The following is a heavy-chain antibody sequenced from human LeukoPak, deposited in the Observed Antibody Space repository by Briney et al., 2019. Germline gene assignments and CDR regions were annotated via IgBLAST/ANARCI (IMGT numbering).Heavy chain of an antibody. CDR3: ARRASSTGWSFDS. J-gene: IGHJ4*02. CDR2: IYPSESP. Sequence: SETLSLTCTVSGVSINDHYWTWIRQPAGKGLEWIGQIYPSESPKYNPSLESRVTMSVDTSKKHFSLQLTFVTVADTGVYYCARRASSTGWSFDSWGQGTQVTVSS. D-gene: IGHD6-19*01. V-gene: IGHV4-4*07. CDR1: GVSINDHY.